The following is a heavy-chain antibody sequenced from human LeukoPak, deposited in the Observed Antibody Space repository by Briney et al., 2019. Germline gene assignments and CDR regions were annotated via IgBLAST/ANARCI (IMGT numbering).Heavy chain of an antibody. J-gene: IGHJ3*02. CDR2: ISYDGSNK. CDR1: GFTFSSYA. CDR3: APDAFDI. V-gene: IGHV3-30*04. Sequence: GGSLRLSCAASGFTFSSYAMHWVCQAPGKGLEWVAVISYDGSNKYYADSVKGRFTISRDNSKNTLYLQMNSLRAEDTAVYYCAPDAFDIWGQGTMVTVSS.